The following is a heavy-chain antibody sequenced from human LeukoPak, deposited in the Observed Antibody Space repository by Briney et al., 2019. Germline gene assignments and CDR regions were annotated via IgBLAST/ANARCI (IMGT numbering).Heavy chain of an antibody. CDR1: GYTFTGYY. V-gene: IGHV1-2*02. D-gene: IGHD2-2*01. CDR3: ARATLLDCSSTSCSFDY. J-gene: IGHJ4*02. CDR2: INPNSGGT. Sequence: ASVKVSCKASGYTFTGYYMHWVRQAPGQGLEWMGWINPNSGGTNYAQKLQGRVTMTTDTSTSTAYMELRSLRSDDTAVYYCARATLLDCSSTSCSFDYWGQGTLVTVSS.